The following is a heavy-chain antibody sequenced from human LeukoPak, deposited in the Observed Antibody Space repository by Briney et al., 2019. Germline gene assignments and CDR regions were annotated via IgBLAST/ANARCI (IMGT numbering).Heavy chain of an antibody. D-gene: IGHD5-24*01. CDR2: IWYDGSNK. J-gene: IGHJ4*02. Sequence: GGSLRLSCAASGFTFSSYGMHWVRQAPGKGLEWAAVIWYDGSNKYYADSVKGRFTISRDNSKNTLYLQMNSLRAEDTAVYYCARDTDGYFDYWGQGTLVTVSS. CDR3: ARDTDGYFDY. V-gene: IGHV3-33*01. CDR1: GFTFSSYG.